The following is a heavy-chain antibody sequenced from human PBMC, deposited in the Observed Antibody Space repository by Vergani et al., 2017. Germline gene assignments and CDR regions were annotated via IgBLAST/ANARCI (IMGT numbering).Heavy chain of an antibody. D-gene: IGHD3-3*01. CDR1: GGSISSYY. J-gene: IGHJ6*03. Sequence: QVQLQESGPGLVKPSETLSLTCTVSGGSISSYYWSWIRQPPGKGLEWIGYIYSSGSTNYNPSLKSRVTISVDTSKNQFSLKLSSVTAADTAVYYCARGTYYDFWSGNGFPYYMDVWGKGTTVTVSS. CDR2: IYSSGST. CDR3: ARGTYYDFWSGNGFPYYMDV. V-gene: IGHV4-59*01.